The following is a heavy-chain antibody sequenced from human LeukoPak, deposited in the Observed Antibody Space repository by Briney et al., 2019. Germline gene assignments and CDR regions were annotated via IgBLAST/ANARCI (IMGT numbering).Heavy chain of an antibody. CDR2: IIPIFGTA. CDR1: GGTFSSYA. Sequence: ASVKVSCKASGGTFSSYAISWVRQAPGQGLEWMGGIIPIFGTANYAQKFQGRVTITADESTSTAYMELSSLRSEDTAVYYCARGGYYDILTGYYRNWFDPWGQGTLVTVSS. CDR3: ARGGYYDILTGYYRNWFDP. D-gene: IGHD3-9*01. J-gene: IGHJ5*02. V-gene: IGHV1-69*13.